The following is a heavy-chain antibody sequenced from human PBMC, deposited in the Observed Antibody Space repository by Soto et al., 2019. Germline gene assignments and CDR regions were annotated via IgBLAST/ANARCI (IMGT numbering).Heavy chain of an antibody. CDR1: GYTFTGYY. D-gene: IGHD2-2*01. CDR3: ARDLGYCSSTSCARYYYYGMDV. V-gene: IGHV1-2*04. CDR2: INPNSGGT. Sequence: QVQLVQSGAEVKKPGASVKVSCKASGYTFTGYYMHWVRQAPGQGLEWMGWINPNSGGTNYAQKFQGWVTMTRDTSISTAYMELSRLRSDDTAVDYCARDLGYCSSTSCARYYYYGMDVWGQGTTVTVSS. J-gene: IGHJ6*02.